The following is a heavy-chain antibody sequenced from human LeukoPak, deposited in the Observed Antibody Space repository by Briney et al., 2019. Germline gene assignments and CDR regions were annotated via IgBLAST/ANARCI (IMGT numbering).Heavy chain of an antibody. D-gene: IGHD3-10*01. CDR1: GFTFSSYD. V-gene: IGHV3-13*01. CDR2: IGTAGDT. J-gene: IGHJ4*02. Sequence: GGSLRLSCAASGFTFSSYDMNWVRQAPGKGLEWVSAIGTAGDTYYPASAMSGFTISTENTTKTLYLQINNRRGADTAAYYCARASYYGAGSYGSFDYWGQGTLVTVSS. CDR3: ARASYYGAGSYGSFDY.